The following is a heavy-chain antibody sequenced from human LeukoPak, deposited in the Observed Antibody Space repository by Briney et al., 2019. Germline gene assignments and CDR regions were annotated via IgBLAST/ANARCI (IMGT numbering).Heavy chain of an antibody. V-gene: IGHV4-59*01. CDR3: ARGRSNYYGMDV. Sequence: SETLSLTCSVSDGSINSYYWNWIRRPPGKGLEWIGYIYYNGNANYSPSLKSRVTMSVDTSKNLFSLKVSSVTAADTAVYYCARGRSNYYGMDVWGQGTTVTVSS. J-gene: IGHJ6*02. CDR1: DGSINSYY. CDR2: IYYNGNA. D-gene: IGHD1-26*01.